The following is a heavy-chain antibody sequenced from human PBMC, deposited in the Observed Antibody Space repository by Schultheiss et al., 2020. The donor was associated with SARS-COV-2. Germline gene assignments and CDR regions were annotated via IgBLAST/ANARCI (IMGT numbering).Heavy chain of an antibody. J-gene: IGHJ6*02. CDR1: GGSFSGYY. V-gene: IGHV4-31*01. CDR3: ARNIVIVTTAPQYYYYGVDV. D-gene: IGHD2/OR15-2a*01. CDR2: IYYSGST. Sequence: SQTLSLTCVVYGGSFSGYYWSWIRQHPGKGLEWIGYIYYSGSTYYNPSLKSLVTISVDTSKNQFSLKLTSVTAADTAVYFCARNIVIVTTAPQYYYYGVDVWGQGTTVTVSS.